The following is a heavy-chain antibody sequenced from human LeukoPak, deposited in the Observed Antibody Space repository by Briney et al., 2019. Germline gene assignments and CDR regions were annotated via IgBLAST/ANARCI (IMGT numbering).Heavy chain of an antibody. J-gene: IGHJ4*02. CDR2: IIGSGSST. CDR1: GFTFSSYA. D-gene: IGHD6-13*01. V-gene: IGHV3-23*01. CDR3: ASATGAAAGTPFDY. Sequence: GGSLRLSCTASGFTFSSYAMSWVRQAPGKGLEWVSGIIGSGSSTYYADSVKGRFTISRDNSKNTLYLQMNSLRAEDTAVYYCASATGAAAGTPFDYWGQGTLVTVSS.